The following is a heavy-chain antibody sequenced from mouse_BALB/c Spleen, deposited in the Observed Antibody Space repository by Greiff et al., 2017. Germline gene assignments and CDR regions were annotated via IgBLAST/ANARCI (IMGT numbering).Heavy chain of an antibody. Sequence: VQLKESGAELVRPGASVKLSCTASGFNIKDYYMHWVKQRPEQGLEWIGWIDPENGDTEYAPKFQGKTTMTADTSSNTAYLQLSSLTSEDTAVYYCNAQSTNWDVGYAMDYWGQGTSVTVSS. V-gene: IGHV14-4*02. J-gene: IGHJ4*01. CDR2: IDPENGDT. CDR1: GFNIKDYY. CDR3: NAQSTNWDVGYAMDY. D-gene: IGHD4-1*01.